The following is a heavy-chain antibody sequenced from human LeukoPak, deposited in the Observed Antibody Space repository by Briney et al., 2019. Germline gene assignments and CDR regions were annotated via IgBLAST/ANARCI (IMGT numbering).Heavy chain of an antibody. J-gene: IGHJ4*02. Sequence: GRSLRLSCAASGFTFRGNGMHWVRQAPGKGLEGVANIWYDGINRYYADSVKGRFTISRDNSKNTLFLQMNSLTAEDTAVYYCARDQGTSVTAMVGGHFDYWGPGTLVTVSS. CDR1: GFTFRGNG. CDR3: ARDQGTSVTAMVGGHFDY. V-gene: IGHV3-33*01. CDR2: IWYDGINR. D-gene: IGHD4-17*01.